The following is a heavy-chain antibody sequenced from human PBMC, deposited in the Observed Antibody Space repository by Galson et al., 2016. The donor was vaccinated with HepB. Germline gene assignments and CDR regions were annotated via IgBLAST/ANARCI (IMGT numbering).Heavy chain of an antibody. D-gene: IGHD2-21*02. CDR2: ISYDGDHQ. CDR1: GFTFDNYG. V-gene: IGHV3-30*03. CDR3: ATGVTPDF. Sequence: LRLSCAASGFTFDNYGMHWVRQSPGKGLAWLALISYDGDHQFYADSVKGRFIINRDNSKNSLLLQMNSLRAEDTAVYYCATGVTPDFWGRGALVTVSS. J-gene: IGHJ4*02.